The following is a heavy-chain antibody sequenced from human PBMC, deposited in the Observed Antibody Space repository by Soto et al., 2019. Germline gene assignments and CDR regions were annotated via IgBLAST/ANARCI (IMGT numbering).Heavy chain of an antibody. Sequence: HPGGSLRLSCAASGFTFSSYSMNWVRQAPGKGLEWVSYISSSSTIYYADSVKGRFTTSRDNAKNSLYLQMNSLRAEDTAVYYCARVSSGYYYYMDVWGKGTTVTVSS. J-gene: IGHJ6*03. CDR3: ARVSSGYYYYMDV. V-gene: IGHV3-48*01. D-gene: IGHD3-22*01. CDR2: ISSSSTI. CDR1: GFTFSSYS.